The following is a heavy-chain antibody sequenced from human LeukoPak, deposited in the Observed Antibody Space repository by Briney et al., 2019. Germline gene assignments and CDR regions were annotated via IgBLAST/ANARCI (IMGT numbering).Heavy chain of an antibody. CDR3: ARLRSAYGDYGDAFDI. Sequence: GASLQISCKGSGYNFTSYWIGWVRQMPGKGLEWMGIIYPGDSDTRYSPSFQGQVTISADKSISTAYLQWSSLKASDTAMYYCARLRSAYGDYGDAFDIWGQGTMDTVSS. CDR1: GYNFTSYW. J-gene: IGHJ3*02. D-gene: IGHD4-17*01. CDR2: IYPGDSDT. V-gene: IGHV5-51*01.